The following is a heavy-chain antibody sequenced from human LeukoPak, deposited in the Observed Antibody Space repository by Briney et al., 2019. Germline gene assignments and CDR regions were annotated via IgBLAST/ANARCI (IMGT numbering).Heavy chain of an antibody. Sequence: GGSLRLSCAASGFTFSSYGMNWVRRAPGKVLEWLSYISSSSNSIYYADSVKGRFTISRDNSKNTLYLQMNSLRADDTAVYYCARDRVGLRLGEFDYWGQGTLVTVSS. V-gene: IGHV3-48*01. CDR3: ARDRVGLRLGEFDY. CDR1: GFTFSSYG. D-gene: IGHD3-16*01. J-gene: IGHJ4*02. CDR2: ISSSSNSI.